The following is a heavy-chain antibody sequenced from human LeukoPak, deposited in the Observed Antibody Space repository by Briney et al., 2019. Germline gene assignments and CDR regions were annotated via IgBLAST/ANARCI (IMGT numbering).Heavy chain of an antibody. CDR1: GLPFRSYA. D-gene: IGHD3-16*02. V-gene: IGHV3-23*01. Sequence: QTGGSLRLSCAASGLPFRSYAMSWARQAPGKGLEWVSAISGSGGSTYYADSVKGRFTISRDNSKNTLYLQINSLRAEDTAVYYCAKDEEYYDYVWGSYRHNYFDYWGQGTLVTVSS. J-gene: IGHJ4*02. CDR3: AKDEEYYDYVWGSYRHNYFDY. CDR2: ISGSGGST.